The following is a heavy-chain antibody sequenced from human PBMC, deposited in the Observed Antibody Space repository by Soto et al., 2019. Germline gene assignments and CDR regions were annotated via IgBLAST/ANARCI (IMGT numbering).Heavy chain of an antibody. Sequence: SVKVSCKASGGTFCSYAISWVRQAPGQGLEWMGGIIPIFGTANYAQKFQGRVTITADESTSTAYMELSSLRSEDTAVYYCARGGDGGYEGAFDIWGQGTMVTVSS. CDR3: ARGGDGGYEGAFDI. CDR1: GGTFCSYA. CDR2: IIPIFGTA. D-gene: IGHD5-12*01. J-gene: IGHJ3*02. V-gene: IGHV1-69*13.